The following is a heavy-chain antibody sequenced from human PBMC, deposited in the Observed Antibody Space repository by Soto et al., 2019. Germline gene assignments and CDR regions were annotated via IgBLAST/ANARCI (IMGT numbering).Heavy chain of an antibody. V-gene: IGHV3-48*02. D-gene: IGHD3-10*01. CDR2: ISSSSSTI. J-gene: IGHJ5*02. Sequence: GGSPRLSCAAPGFTFSSYSMNWVRQAPGEGLEGVSYISSSSSTIYYADSVKGRFTISRDNAKNSLYLQMNSLRDEDTAVYYCARDREKYYYGSGSYGPWGQGTLVTVSS. CDR1: GFTFSSYS. CDR3: ARDREKYYYGSGSYGP.